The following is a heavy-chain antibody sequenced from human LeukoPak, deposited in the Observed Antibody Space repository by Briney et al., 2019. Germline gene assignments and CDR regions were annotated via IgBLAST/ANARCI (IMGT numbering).Heavy chain of an antibody. D-gene: IGHD1-26*01. CDR1: GGSVSSGSYY. CDR2: IYYRGST. V-gene: IGHV4-61*01. Sequence: SETLSLTCTVSGGSVSSGSYYWSWIRQPPGKGLEWIGYIYYRGSTKYNPSLKSRVTISIDTSKNQFSLKLSSMTAADTAMYYCAGVVGGSYSMDVWGQGTTVTVSS. J-gene: IGHJ6*03. CDR3: AGVVGGSYSMDV.